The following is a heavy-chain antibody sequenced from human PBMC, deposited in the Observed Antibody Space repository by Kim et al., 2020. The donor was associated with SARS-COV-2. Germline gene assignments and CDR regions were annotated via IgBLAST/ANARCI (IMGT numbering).Heavy chain of an antibody. CDR1: GFTFSSYS. D-gene: IGHD3-10*01. CDR2: ISSSSSTI. CDR3: ARDPITMVQGVIRGYYYYYMDV. J-gene: IGHJ6*03. Sequence: GGSLRLSCAASGFTFSSYSMNWVRQAPGKGLEWVSYISSSSSTIYYADSVKGRFTISRDNAKNSLYLQMNSLRDEDTAVYYCARDPITMVQGVIRGYYYYYMDVWGKGTTVTVSS. V-gene: IGHV3-48*02.